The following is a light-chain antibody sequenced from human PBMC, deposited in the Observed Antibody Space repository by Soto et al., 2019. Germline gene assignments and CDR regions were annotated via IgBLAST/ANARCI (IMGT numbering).Light chain of an antibody. CDR3: QQYNNWPLT. Sequence: EIVMTQSPGTLSVSPGERATLSCRASQSVTINLAWYQQKPGQAPRLLIYGASTRATGIPARFSGSGSGTEFTLTISSLVSEDFAVYYCQQYNNWPLTFGGGTKVEI. J-gene: IGKJ4*01. CDR1: QSVTIN. V-gene: IGKV3-15*01. CDR2: GAS.